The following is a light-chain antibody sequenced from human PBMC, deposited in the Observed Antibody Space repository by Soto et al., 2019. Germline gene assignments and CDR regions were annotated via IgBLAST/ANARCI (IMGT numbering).Light chain of an antibody. CDR1: SSDVGSHNL. Sequence: QSALTQPASVSGSPGQSITISCTGTSSDVGSHNLVSWYQQLPGQAPKLMIYEVSKRPLGVSTRFSASKSGNTASLTISGLQAEDEADYYCCSYVGSRAVFGGGTQLTVL. CDR2: EVS. V-gene: IGLV2-23*02. CDR3: CSYVGSRAV. J-gene: IGLJ7*01.